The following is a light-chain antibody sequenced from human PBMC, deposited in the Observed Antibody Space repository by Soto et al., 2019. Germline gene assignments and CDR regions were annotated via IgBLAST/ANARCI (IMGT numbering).Light chain of an antibody. J-gene: IGKJ4*01. V-gene: IGKV3-20*01. CDR3: QQYGSSPLT. CDR1: QSVSSNY. Sequence: EIVLTQSPGTLSLSPGERVTLSCRASQSVSSNYLAWYQQKPGQAPRLLIYGASSRATGIPDRFSGSGSGTDFTLTISRLESEDFAVYQCQQYGSSPLTFGGGTKVDIK. CDR2: GAS.